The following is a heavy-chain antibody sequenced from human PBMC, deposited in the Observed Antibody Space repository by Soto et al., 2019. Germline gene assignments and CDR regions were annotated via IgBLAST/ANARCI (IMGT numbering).Heavy chain of an antibody. CDR1: GFTFSSYA. J-gene: IGHJ4*02. D-gene: IGHD3-10*01. V-gene: IGHV3-23*01. CDR2: ISGGGETT. Sequence: EVQLLESGGGLVQPGGSLRLSCAASGFTFSSYAMWWVRQAPGKGLECVSAISGGGETTYYADSVKGRFTISRDNSKNTLYPQMNSLRAEYTAVYYCAFNSGSGSYYFDYWGQGTLVTVSS. CDR3: AFNSGSGSYYFDY.